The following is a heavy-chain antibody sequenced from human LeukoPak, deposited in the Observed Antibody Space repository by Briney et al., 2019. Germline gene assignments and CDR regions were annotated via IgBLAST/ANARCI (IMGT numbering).Heavy chain of an antibody. V-gene: IGHV3-30*18. Sequence: PGRSLRLSCAASGFTFSSYAMHWVRQAPGKGLEWVAVISYDGSNKYYADSVKGRFTISRDNSKNTLYLQMNSLRAEDTAVYYCAKDLSRYWGAFDIWGQGTMVTVSS. D-gene: IGHD5-12*01. J-gene: IGHJ3*02. CDR1: GFTFSSYA. CDR3: AKDLSRYWGAFDI. CDR2: ISYDGSNK.